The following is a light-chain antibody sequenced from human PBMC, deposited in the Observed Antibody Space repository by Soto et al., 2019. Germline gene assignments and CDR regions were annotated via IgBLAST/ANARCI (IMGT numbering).Light chain of an antibody. CDR3: QSYDSSLSGSV. CDR2: GNS. Sequence: QSVLTKPPSMSGAPGQRVTISCTGSSSNIGAGYDVHWYQQLPGTAPKLLIYGNSNRPSGVPDRFSGSKSGTSASLAITGLQAEDEADYYCQSYDSSLSGSVFGGGTQLTVL. V-gene: IGLV1-40*01. J-gene: IGLJ2*01. CDR1: SSNIGAGYD.